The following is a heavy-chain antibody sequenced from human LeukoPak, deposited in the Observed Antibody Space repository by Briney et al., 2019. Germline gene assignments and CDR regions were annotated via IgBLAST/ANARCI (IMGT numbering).Heavy chain of an antibody. CDR2: ISPYNGNT. Sequence: ASVKVSCKASGYTFINYGVSWVRQAPGQGLEWMGWISPYNGNTNYAQKLQGRVTMTTDTSTSTAYMELRSLRSDDTAVYYCAREGYCSGGSCYSGIIDYWGRGTLVTVSS. CDR1: GYTFINYG. D-gene: IGHD2-15*01. J-gene: IGHJ4*02. V-gene: IGHV1-18*01. CDR3: AREGYCSGGSCYSGIIDY.